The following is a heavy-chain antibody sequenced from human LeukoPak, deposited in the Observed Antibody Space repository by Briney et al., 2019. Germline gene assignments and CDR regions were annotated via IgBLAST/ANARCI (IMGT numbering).Heavy chain of an antibody. D-gene: IGHD2-2*01. V-gene: IGHV1-18*03. Sequence: ASVKVSCTASGYTFTSYGISWARQAPGQGLEWMGWISAYNGNTNYAQKLQGRVTMTTDTSTSFTYIELRSLRYDDLEMHCCEGSGLIVEVPAALDAFDIWGQGTMVTVSS. CDR2: ISAYNGNT. CDR1: GYTFTSYG. J-gene: IGHJ3*02. CDR3: EGSGLIVEVPAALDAFDI.